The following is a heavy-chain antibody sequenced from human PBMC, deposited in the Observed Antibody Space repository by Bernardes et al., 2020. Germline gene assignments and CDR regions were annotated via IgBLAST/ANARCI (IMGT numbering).Heavy chain of an antibody. CDR3: AKDARRYSGWYYFDY. CDR1: GFTFSSLA. Sequence: GGSLRLSCAASGFTFSSLAMGWVRQAPGKGLEWGSCITDSGDNTYYADSVRGRFTISRDNSKNTLYLQMNSLRAEDTAVYYCAKDARRYSGWYYFDYWGQGTLVTVSS. V-gene: IGHV3-23*01. D-gene: IGHD6-19*01. J-gene: IGHJ4*02. CDR2: ITDSGDNT.